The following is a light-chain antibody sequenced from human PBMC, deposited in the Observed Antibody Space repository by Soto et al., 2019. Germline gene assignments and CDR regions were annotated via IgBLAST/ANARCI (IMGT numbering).Light chain of an antibody. J-gene: IGKJ4*01. CDR3: QQYDHSPRALT. CDR1: QSVTSSY. V-gene: IGKV3-20*01. Sequence: EIVLTQSPGTLSLSPGERATLSCRASQSVTSSYLAWYQQKPGQAPRLLISGASSRATGIPDRFSGSGSGTDFTLTISTLESEDFSVYYCQQYDHSPRALTFGGGTKVEIK. CDR2: GAS.